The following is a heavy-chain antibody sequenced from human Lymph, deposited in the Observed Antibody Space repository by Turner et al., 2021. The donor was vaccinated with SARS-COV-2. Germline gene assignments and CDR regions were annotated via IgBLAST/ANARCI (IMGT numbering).Heavy chain of an antibody. J-gene: IGHJ6*02. D-gene: IGHD2-15*01. CDR2: FDPEDGEI. V-gene: IGHV1-24*01. CDR3: ATVLCTGSSCYYYGMDV. CDR1: GYTLTELS. Sequence: QVQLVQSGAEVKKPGASVTVSGKVSGYTLTELSMHWVRQAPGKGLEWMGGFDPEDGEIIYAQNFQGRVTMTEDTSTDTAYMELSSLRSEDTAVYYCATVLCTGSSCYYYGMDVWGQGTTVTVSS.